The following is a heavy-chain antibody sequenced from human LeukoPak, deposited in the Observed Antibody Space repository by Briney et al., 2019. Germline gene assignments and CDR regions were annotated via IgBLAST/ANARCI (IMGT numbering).Heavy chain of an antibody. J-gene: IGHJ5*02. D-gene: IGHD2-2*01. CDR1: GGTFSSYA. CDR3: ARDTRGTSSGWFDP. CDR2: IIPIFGIA. Sequence: ASVKVSCKASGGTFSSYAISWVRQAPGQGLEWMGRIIPIFGIANYAQKFQGRVTITADKSTSTAYMELSSLRSEDTAVYYCARDTRGTSSGWFDPWGQGTLVTVSS. V-gene: IGHV1-69*04.